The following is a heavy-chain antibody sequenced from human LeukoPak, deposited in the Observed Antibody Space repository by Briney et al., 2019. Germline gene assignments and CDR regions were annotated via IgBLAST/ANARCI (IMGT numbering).Heavy chain of an antibody. CDR2: ISGSGGST. Sequence: GGSLRLSCAASGFTFSSYAMSWVRQAPGKGLEWVSAISGSGGSTYYADSVKGRFTISRDNSKNTLYLQMNSLKTEDTAVYYCVRWVQGSPGLWGQGTLVTVSS. D-gene: IGHD5-24*01. CDR3: VRWVQGSPGL. J-gene: IGHJ4*02. V-gene: IGHV3-23*01. CDR1: GFTFSSYA.